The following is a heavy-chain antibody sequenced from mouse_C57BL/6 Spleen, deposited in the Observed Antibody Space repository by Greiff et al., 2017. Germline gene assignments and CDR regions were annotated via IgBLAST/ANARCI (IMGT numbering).Heavy chain of an antibody. Sequence: EVQVVESGGGLVQPGGSLSLSCAASGFTFTDYYMSWVRQPPGKALEWLGFIRNKANGYTTEYSASVKGRFTISRDNSQSILYLQMNALRAEDRATYYCARYKNYDSSYDYYAMDYWGQGTSVTVSS. V-gene: IGHV7-3*01. J-gene: IGHJ4*01. D-gene: IGHD1-1*01. CDR1: GFTFTDYY. CDR2: IRNKANGYTT. CDR3: ARYKNYDSSYDYYAMDY.